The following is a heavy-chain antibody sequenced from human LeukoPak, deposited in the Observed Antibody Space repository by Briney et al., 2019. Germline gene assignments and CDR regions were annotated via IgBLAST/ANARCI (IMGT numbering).Heavy chain of an antibody. V-gene: IGHV3-23*01. CDR2: ISGSGGST. CDR1: GFTFSSYA. D-gene: IGHD6-19*01. CDR3: ARDSSGWYNSDY. Sequence: GGSLRLSCAASGFTFSSYAMSWVRQAPGKGLEWVSAISGSGGSTYYADSVKGRFTISRDNSKNTLYLQMNSLRAEDTAVYYCARDSSGWYNSDYWGQGTLVTVSS. J-gene: IGHJ4*02.